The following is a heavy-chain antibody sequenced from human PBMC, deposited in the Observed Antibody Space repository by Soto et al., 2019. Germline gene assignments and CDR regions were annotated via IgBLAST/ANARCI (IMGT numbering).Heavy chain of an antibody. V-gene: IGHV3-9*01. CDR2: INWKSDI. CDR1: GFTFDDNA. J-gene: IGHJ4*02. CDR3: AISQDRGGRTTFIY. D-gene: IGHD3-16*01. Sequence: GGSLRLSCAVSGFTFDDNAMHWVRQAPEKGLEWVSGINWKSDIGYADSVKGRFTISRDNAENSLYLQMNSPRAEDTALYYCAISQDRGGRTTFIYWGQGTQVTVSS.